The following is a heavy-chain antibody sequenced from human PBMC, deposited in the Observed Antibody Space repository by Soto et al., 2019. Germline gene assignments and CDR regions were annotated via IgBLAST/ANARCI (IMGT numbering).Heavy chain of an antibody. CDR1: GFTFSSYS. D-gene: IGHD2-15*01. CDR3: ARDLLGCSGGSCYSFEYYFDY. V-gene: IGHV3-48*01. Sequence: GGSLRLSCAASGFTFSSYSMNWVRQAPGKGLEWVSYISSSSSTIYYADSVKGRFTISRDNAKNSLYLQMNSLRAEDTAVYYCARDLLGCSGGSCYSFEYYFDYWGQGTLVTVSS. J-gene: IGHJ4*02. CDR2: ISSSSSTI.